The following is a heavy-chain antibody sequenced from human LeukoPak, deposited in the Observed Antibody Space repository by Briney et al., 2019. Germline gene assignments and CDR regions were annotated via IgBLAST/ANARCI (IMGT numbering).Heavy chain of an antibody. CDR2: ISSSGSSI. CDR3: AREGWRVIPPFFDY. V-gene: IGHV3-11*01. Sequence: PGGSLRLSCAASGFTFSDYYMSCVRQAPGKGLEWGSFISSSGSSIYYAASVKGRLTISRDNAKNSLYLQMNSLRAEDTAVYYCAREGWRVIPPFFDYWGQGALVTVSS. D-gene: IGHD2-21*01. CDR1: GFTFSDYY. J-gene: IGHJ4*02.